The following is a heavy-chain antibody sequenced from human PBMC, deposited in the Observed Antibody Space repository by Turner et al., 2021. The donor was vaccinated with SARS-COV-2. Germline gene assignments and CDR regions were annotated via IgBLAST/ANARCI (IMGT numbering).Heavy chain of an antibody. D-gene: IGHD3-22*01. CDR2: IYYSGST. CDR3: ATETITMIVVANWYFDL. Sequence: QLQLQESGPGLVKPSETLSLPCTVSVCSISSSTYYWGWIRQPPGKGLEWIGNIYYSGSTYYNPSLKSRVTISVDTSKNQFSLKLSSVTAADTAVYYCATETITMIVVANWYFDLWGRGTLVTVSS. CDR1: VCSISSSTYY. J-gene: IGHJ2*01. V-gene: IGHV4-39*02.